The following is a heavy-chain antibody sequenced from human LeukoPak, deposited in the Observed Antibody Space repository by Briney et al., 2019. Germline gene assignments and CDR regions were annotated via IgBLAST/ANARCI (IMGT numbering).Heavy chain of an antibody. Sequence: PGGSLRLSCAASGFTFSRNAMAWVRQAPGKGLEGVAGILSDAKTQYADSVRGRITISRDNSKNTVSLQMNSLRAEDTAVYYCAKENDFWSGSEEKSHNWFDPWGQGTLVTVSS. CDR3: AKENDFWSGSEEKSHNWFDP. J-gene: IGHJ5*02. CDR2: ILSDAKT. CDR1: GFTFSRNA. D-gene: IGHD3-3*01. V-gene: IGHV3-23*01.